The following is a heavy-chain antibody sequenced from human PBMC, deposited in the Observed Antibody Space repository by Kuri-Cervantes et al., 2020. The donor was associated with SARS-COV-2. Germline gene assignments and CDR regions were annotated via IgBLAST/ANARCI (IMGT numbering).Heavy chain of an antibody. V-gene: IGHV3-21*01. Sequence: GGSLRLSCAASGFTFSSYAMSWVRQAPGKGLQWVSSISSSSSYIYYADSVKGRFTISRDNAKNSLYLQMNSLRAEDTAVYYCAREPSGDGDYYYYYGMDVWGQGTTVTVSS. J-gene: IGHJ6*02. CDR2: ISSSSSYI. CDR1: GFTFSSYA. CDR3: AREPSGDGDYYYYYGMDV. D-gene: IGHD3-10*01.